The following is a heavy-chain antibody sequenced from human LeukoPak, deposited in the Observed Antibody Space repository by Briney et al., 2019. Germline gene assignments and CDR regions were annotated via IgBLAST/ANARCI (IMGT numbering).Heavy chain of an antibody. D-gene: IGHD4-17*01. J-gene: IGHJ1*01. CDR3: AREYVTTVTTSHFQH. Sequence: GASVKVSCKASGYTFTSYDINWVRQAPGQGLEWMGIINPSGGSTSYAQKFQGRVTMTRDTSTSTVYMELSSLRSEDTAVYYCAREYVTTVTTSHFQHWGQGTLVTVSS. CDR2: INPSGGST. V-gene: IGHV1-46*01. CDR1: GYTFTSYD.